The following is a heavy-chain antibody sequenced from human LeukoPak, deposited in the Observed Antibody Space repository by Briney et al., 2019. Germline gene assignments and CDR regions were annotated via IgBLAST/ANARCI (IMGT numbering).Heavy chain of an antibody. D-gene: IGHD6-13*01. CDR3: ARVAAGGTGFDY. V-gene: IGHV3-13*01. J-gene: IGHJ4*02. CDR2: IGTAGDT. CDR1: GFTFSSYD. Sequence: PGGSLRLSCAASGFTFSSYDMHWVRQATGKGLEWVSAIGTAGDTYYSGSVKGRFTISRENAKNSLYLQMNSLRAGDTALYYCARVAAGGTGFDYWGQGALVTVSS.